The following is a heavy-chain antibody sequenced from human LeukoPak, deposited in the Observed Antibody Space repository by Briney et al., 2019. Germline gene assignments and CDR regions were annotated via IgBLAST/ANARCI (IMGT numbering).Heavy chain of an antibody. J-gene: IGHJ4*02. V-gene: IGHV3-23*01. CDR2: ISGSGGST. CDR1: GFTFSSYG. CDR3: AKTYYYSSGNF. Sequence: GGSLRLSCAASGFTFSSYGMSWVRQAPGKGLEWVSAISGSGGSTYYADSVKGRFTISRDNPKNTLYLQMNSLRAEDTAMYYCAKTYYYSSGNFWGQGTLVTVSS. D-gene: IGHD3-10*01.